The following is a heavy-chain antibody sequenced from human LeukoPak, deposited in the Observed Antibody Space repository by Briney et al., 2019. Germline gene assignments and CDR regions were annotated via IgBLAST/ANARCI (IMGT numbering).Heavy chain of an antibody. CDR1: GGSISSGGYS. D-gene: IGHD6-13*01. CDR2: IYHSGST. V-gene: IGHV4-30-2*01. J-gene: IGHJ4*02. CDR3: ARGSAVVAGADFDF. Sequence: TSQTLSLTCAVSGGSISSGGYSWSWIRQPPGKGLEWIGYIYHSGSTYYNPSLKSRVTISVDRSKNQFSLKLSSVTAADTAVYYCARGSAVVAGADFDFWGQGTLVSVSS.